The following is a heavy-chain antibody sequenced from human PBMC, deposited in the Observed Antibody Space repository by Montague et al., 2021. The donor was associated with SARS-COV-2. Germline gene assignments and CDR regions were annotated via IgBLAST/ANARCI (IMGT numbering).Heavy chain of an antibody. CDR3: ARGPSDTYYYNGMDV. Sequence: PALVKPTQTLTLTCTFSGFSLSTSGMCMTWIRQPPGKALEWLARIDWDGDKYYNTSLKSRFTISKDTSKNLVVLTMTNMDPVDTATYYCARGPSDTYYYNGMDVWGRWTTVTVSS. J-gene: IGHJ6*02. CDR1: GFSLSTSGMC. V-gene: IGHV2-70*11. CDR2: IDWDGDK.